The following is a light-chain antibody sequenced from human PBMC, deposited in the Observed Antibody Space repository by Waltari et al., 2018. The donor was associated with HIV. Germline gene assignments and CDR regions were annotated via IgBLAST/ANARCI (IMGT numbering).Light chain of an antibody. J-gene: IGLJ2*01. Sequence: SSDLTQPPSVSVSPGQTATKPCPGDSLSKQYTPWYKQRPGQAPVLLISKDNKRPSGIPERFSGSTSGTTVTLAISRVQPDDEADYYCQSSDTSGTSVIFGGGTKLTVL. V-gene: IGLV3-25*03. CDR2: KDN. CDR3: QSSDTSGTSVI. CDR1: SLSKQY.